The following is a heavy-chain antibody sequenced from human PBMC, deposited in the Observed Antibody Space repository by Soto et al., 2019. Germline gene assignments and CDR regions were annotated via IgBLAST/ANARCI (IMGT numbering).Heavy chain of an antibody. V-gene: IGHV3-30*18. CDR2: ISYDGSNK. CDR1: GFTFSSYG. D-gene: IGHD2-21*02. J-gene: IGHJ3*02. Sequence: LRLSCAASGFTFSSYGMHWVRQAPGKGLEWVAVISYDGSNKYYADSVKGRFTISRDNSKNTLYLQMNSLRAEDTAVYYCAKGFGDSAAFDIWGQGTMVTVSS. CDR3: AKGFGDSAAFDI.